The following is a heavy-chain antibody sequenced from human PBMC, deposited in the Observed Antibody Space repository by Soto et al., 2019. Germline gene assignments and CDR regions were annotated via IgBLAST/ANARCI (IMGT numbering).Heavy chain of an antibody. V-gene: IGHV3-74*01. CDR1: GFTFSSYW. Sequence: GESLKISCAASGFTFSSYWMHWVRQAPGKGLVWVSRINSDGSSTSYADSVKGRFTISRDNAKNTLYLQMNSLRAEDTAVYYCAREGSSSSDDAFDIWGQGTMVTVSS. J-gene: IGHJ3*02. CDR3: AREGSSSSDDAFDI. CDR2: INSDGSST. D-gene: IGHD6-6*01.